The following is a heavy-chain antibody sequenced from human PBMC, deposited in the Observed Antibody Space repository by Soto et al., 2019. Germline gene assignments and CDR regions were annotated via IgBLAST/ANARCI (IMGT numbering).Heavy chain of an antibody. CDR2: ISHSGST. CDR3: AGRTTVTTYYFDY. Sequence: QVQLQQWGAGLLKPSETLSLTCAVYGESFSGYYWSWIRQPPGKGLEWIGEISHSGSTNYNPSLKRRVTISVDPSKNQFSLKLSSVTAADTAVYYCAGRTTVTTYYFDYCGQGTLVTVSS. CDR1: GESFSGYY. J-gene: IGHJ4*02. D-gene: IGHD4-17*01. V-gene: IGHV4-34*01.